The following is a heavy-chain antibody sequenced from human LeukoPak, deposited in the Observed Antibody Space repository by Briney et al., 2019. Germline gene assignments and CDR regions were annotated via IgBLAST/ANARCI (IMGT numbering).Heavy chain of an antibody. Sequence: ASVKVSCKASGYTFTSYGISWVRQAPGQGLEWMGWISAYNGNTNYAQKLQGRVTMTTDTSTSTAYMGLRSLRSDDTAVYYCALGSSYRDAFDIWGQGTMVTVSS. V-gene: IGHV1-18*01. CDR1: GYTFTSYG. J-gene: IGHJ3*02. D-gene: IGHD3-16*02. CDR2: ISAYNGNT. CDR3: ALGSSYRDAFDI.